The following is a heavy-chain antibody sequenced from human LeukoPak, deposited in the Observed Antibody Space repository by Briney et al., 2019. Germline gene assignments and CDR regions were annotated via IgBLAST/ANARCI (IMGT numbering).Heavy chain of an antibody. CDR2: IKQDGSEK. CDR1: GFTFSSYW. V-gene: IGHV3-7*01. J-gene: IGHJ5*02. CDR3: ASGWYFGVVNA. Sequence: PGGSLRLSCAASGFTFSSYWMSRVRQAPGKGLEWVANIKQDGSEKYYVDSVRGRFTISRDNAKNSLYLQMNGLRAEDTAVYYCASGWYFGVVNAWGQGTLVTVSS. D-gene: IGHD3-3*01.